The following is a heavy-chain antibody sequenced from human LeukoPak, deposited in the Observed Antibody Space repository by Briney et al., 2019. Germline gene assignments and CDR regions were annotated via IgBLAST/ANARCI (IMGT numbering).Heavy chain of an antibody. CDR1: GGSISSYY. V-gene: IGHV4-59*08. D-gene: IGHD3-22*01. CDR2: IYYSGST. CDR3: ARHVGNYYDSTAVGY. J-gene: IGHJ4*02. Sequence: SETLSLTCTVSGGSISSYYWSWIRQPPGKGLEWIGYIYYSGSTNYNPSLKSRVTISVDTSKNQFSLKLSSVTAADTAVYYCARHVGNYYDSTAVGYWGQGTLVTVSS.